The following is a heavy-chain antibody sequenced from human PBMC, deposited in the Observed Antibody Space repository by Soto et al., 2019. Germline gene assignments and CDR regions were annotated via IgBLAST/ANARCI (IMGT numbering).Heavy chain of an antibody. CDR1: GCSFNSFA. Sequence: GGPPRPLCATSGCSFNSFAMSWVRQAPGEGRGWGSAISGSGGSTYYADSVKGRFTISRDNSKNTLYLQMNSLRAEDTAVYYCASAGVLLWFGELSDYYYGMDVWGQGTTVTVSS. J-gene: IGHJ6*02. CDR3: ASAGVLLWFGELSDYYYGMDV. D-gene: IGHD3-10*01. CDR2: ISGSGGST. V-gene: IGHV3-23*01.